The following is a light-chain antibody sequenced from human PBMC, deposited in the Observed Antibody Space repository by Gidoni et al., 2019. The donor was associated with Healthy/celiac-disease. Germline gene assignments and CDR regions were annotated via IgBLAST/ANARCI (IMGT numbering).Light chain of an antibody. V-gene: IGKV3-15*01. CDR3: QQYNNWPPGT. CDR2: GAS. J-gene: IGKJ1*01. CDR1: QSVSSN. Sequence: EIVMTQAPATLSVSQGERATLSCRASQSVSSNVAWYQQKPGQAPRLLIYGASTRATGIPARFSGSGSGTEFTLTISSLQSEDFAVYYCQQYNNWPPGTFGQGTKVEIK.